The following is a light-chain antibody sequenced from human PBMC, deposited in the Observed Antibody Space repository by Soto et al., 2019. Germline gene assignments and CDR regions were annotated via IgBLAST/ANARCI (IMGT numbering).Light chain of an antibody. CDR3: QHYRTSLWT. J-gene: IGKJ1*01. CDR2: GAS. V-gene: IGKV3-20*01. Sequence: EIMLTQSPGTLSLSPGERATLSCRASQSVSSSFLAWYQQKPGQAPRLLIYGASTRATGIPDRFSGSGSGTNFTLTISRLEAEDFAMYFCQHYRTSLWTFGQGTKVEIK. CDR1: QSVSSSF.